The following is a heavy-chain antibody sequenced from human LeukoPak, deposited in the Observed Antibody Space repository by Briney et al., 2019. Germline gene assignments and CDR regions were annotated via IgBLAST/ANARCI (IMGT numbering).Heavy chain of an antibody. J-gene: IGHJ4*02. CDR3: ARDLEDIVVVVAATVPDY. CDR2: ISYDGSNK. D-gene: IGHD2-15*01. CDR1: GFTFSSYG. Sequence: PGGSLRLSCAASGFTFSSYGMHWVRQAPGKGLEWVAVISYDGSNKYYADSVKGRFTISRDNSKNTLYLQMNSLRAEDTAVYYCARDLEDIVVVVAATVPDYWGQGTLVTVSS. V-gene: IGHV3-30*03.